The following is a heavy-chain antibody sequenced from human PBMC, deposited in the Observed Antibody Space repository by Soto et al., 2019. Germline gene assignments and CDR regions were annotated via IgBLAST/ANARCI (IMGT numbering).Heavy chain of an antibody. CDR2: IIPIFGTA. Sequence: GASVKVSCKASGGTFSSYAISWVRQAPGQGLEWMGGIIPIFGTANYAQKFQGRVTITADKSTSTAYMELSSLRSEDTAVYYCAKEDVWFAKDYWGQGTLVTVSS. CDR3: AKEDVWFAKDY. CDR1: GGTFSSYA. J-gene: IGHJ4*02. D-gene: IGHD3-10*01. V-gene: IGHV1-69*06.